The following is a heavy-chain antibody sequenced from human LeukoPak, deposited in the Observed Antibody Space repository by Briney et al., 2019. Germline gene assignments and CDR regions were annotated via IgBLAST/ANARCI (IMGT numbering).Heavy chain of an antibody. CDR3: AIGVTLDY. Sequence: PGGSLRLSCAASGFTFSNYWMHWVRQAPGKGLVWVSRINGDGRSTTYADSVKGRFTISRDNSKNTLYLQMNSLRAEDTAVYYCAIGVTLDYWGQGTLVTVSS. CDR1: GFTFSNYW. J-gene: IGHJ4*02. V-gene: IGHV3-74*01. D-gene: IGHD4-23*01. CDR2: INGDGRST.